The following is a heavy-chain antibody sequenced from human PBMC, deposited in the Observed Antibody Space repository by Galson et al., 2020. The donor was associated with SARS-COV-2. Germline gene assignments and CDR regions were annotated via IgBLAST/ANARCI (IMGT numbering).Heavy chain of an antibody. V-gene: IGHV3-21*01. J-gene: IGHJ6*03. CDR2: ISSSSSYI. CDR1: GFTFSSYS. Sequence: GGSMRLSSAASGFTFSSYSMNWVRQPPRKGLEWVSCISSSSSYIYYADSVKGRFTISRDNAKNSLYLQMNSLRAEDTAVYYCAREGGSGSYSHNSPDYYYDYYMDVWGKGTTVTIS. D-gene: IGHD3-10*01. CDR3: AREGGSGSYSHNSPDYYYDYYMDV.